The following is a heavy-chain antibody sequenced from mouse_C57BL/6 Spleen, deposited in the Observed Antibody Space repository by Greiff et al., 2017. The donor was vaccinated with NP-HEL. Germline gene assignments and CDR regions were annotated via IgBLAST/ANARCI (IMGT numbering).Heavy chain of an antibody. CDR3: ARRITTGGFAY. CDR1: GYTFTDYY. D-gene: IGHD1-1*01. Sequence: VQLQQSGPELVKPGASVKISCKASGYTFTDYYMNWVKQSHGKSLEWIGDINPNNGGTSYNQKFKGKATLTVDKSSSTAYMELRSLTSEDSAVYYCARRITTGGFAYWGQGTLVTVSA. CDR2: INPNNGGT. V-gene: IGHV1-26*01. J-gene: IGHJ3*01.